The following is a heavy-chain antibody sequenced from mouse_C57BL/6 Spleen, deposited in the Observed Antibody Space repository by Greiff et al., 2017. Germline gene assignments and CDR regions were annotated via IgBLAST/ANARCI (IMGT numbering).Heavy chain of an antibody. CDR2: ISDGGSYT. D-gene: IGHD3-2*02. V-gene: IGHV5-4*03. Sequence: EVKLVESGGGLVKPGGSLKLSCAASGFTFSSYAMSWVRQTPEKRLEWVATISDGGSYTYYPDNVKGRFTISRDNAKNNLYLQMSHLKSEDTAMYYCVRLGAQAKGFAYWGQGTLVTVSA. CDR1: GFTFSSYA. CDR3: VRLGAQAKGFAY. J-gene: IGHJ3*01.